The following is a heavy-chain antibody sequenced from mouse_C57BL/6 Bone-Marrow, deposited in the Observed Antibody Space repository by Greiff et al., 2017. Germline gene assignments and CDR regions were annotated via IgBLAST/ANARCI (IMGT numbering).Heavy chain of an antibody. V-gene: IGHV1-56*01. Sequence: VQLQQSGPELVRPGASVKISCKAPGYTFTSHWMQWVRQRPGQGLEWIGEIFPGCGSTCYNEKFKGKATLTVDTSSSTAYMQLSSLTSEDSAVYFCAREDYGISYGFAYWGQGTLVTVSA. D-gene: IGHD1-1*01. CDR2: IFPGCGST. CDR1: GYTFTSHW. J-gene: IGHJ3*01. CDR3: AREDYGISYGFAY.